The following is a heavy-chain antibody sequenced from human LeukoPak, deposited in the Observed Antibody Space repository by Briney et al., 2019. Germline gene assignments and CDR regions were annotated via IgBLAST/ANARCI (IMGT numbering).Heavy chain of an antibody. V-gene: IGHV1-69*02. J-gene: IGHJ4*02. CDR3: ARGGSTVTTFY. D-gene: IGHD4-17*01. CDR2: IIPILGIA. Sequence: SVKVSCKASGGTFISYTISWVRQAPGQGLEWMGRIIPILGIANYAQKFQGRVTITADKSTSAAYMELSSLRSEDTAVYYCARGGSTVTTFYWGQGTLVTVSS. CDR1: GGTFISYT.